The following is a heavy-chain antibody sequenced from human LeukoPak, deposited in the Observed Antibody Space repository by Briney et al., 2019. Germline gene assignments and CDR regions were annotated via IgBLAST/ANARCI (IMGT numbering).Heavy chain of an antibody. CDR1: GGSISSYY. D-gene: IGHD3-22*01. Sequence: SETLSLTCTVSGGSISSYYWSWIRQPPGKGLEWIGYIYYSGSTNYNPSLKSRVTISVDTSKNQFSLKLSSVTAADTAVYYCARGSLRYYYDSSGYYNWGQGTLVTVSS. V-gene: IGHV4-59*12. J-gene: IGHJ4*02. CDR2: IYYSGST. CDR3: ARGSLRYYYDSSGYYN.